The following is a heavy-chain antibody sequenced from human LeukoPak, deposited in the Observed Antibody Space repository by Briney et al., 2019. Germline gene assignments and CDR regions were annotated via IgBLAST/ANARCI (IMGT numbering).Heavy chain of an antibody. J-gene: IGHJ4*02. Sequence: ASVKVSCKAPGYTFTSYYMHWVRQAPGQGLEWMGIINPSGGSTSYAQKFQGRVTMTRDTSTSTVYMELSSLRSEDTAVYYCARDDEFGSSWSYFDYWGQGTLVTVSS. CDR1: GYTFTSYY. V-gene: IGHV1-46*01. D-gene: IGHD6-13*01. CDR3: ARDDEFGSSWSYFDY. CDR2: INPSGGST.